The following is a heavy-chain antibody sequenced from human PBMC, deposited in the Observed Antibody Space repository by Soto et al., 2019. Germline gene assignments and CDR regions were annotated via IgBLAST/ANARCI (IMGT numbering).Heavy chain of an antibody. CDR2: IWYDGSNK. D-gene: IGHD5-12*01. CDR1: GFTFSSYG. Sequence: PGGSLRLSFAASGFTFSSYGMHWVRQAPGKGLEWVAVIWYDGSNKYYADSVKGRFTISRDNSKNTLYLQMNSLRAEDMAVYYCARGLDSGYDWGDYYYYGMDVWGQGTTVTVSS. V-gene: IGHV3-33*01. J-gene: IGHJ6*02. CDR3: ARGLDSGYDWGDYYYYGMDV.